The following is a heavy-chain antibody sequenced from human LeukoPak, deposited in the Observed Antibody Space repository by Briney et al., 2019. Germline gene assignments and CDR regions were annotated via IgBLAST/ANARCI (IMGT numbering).Heavy chain of an antibody. CDR2: ISWNSGSI. Sequence: GRSLRLSCAASGFTFDDYAMHWVRQAPGKGLEWVSGISWNSGSIGYADTVKGRFTISRDNAKNSLYLQMNSLRAEDTALYYCAKGVSSDYWGQGILVTVSS. D-gene: IGHD3-10*01. CDR1: GFTFDDYA. J-gene: IGHJ4*02. CDR3: AKGVSSDY. V-gene: IGHV3-9*01.